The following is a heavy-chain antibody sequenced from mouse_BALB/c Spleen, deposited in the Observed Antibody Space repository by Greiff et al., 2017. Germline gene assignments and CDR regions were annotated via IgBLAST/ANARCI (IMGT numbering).Heavy chain of an antibody. CDR1: GFTFSSYT. CDR3: TRDTGNRAMDY. J-gene: IGHJ4*01. D-gene: IGHD2-14*01. Sequence: EAQGVESGGGLVKPGGSLKLSCAASGFTFSSYTMSWVRQTPEKRLEWVATISSGGSYTYYPDSVKGRFTISRDNAKNTLYLQMSSLKSEDTAMYYCTRDTGNRAMDYWGQGTSVTVSS. V-gene: IGHV5-6-4*01. CDR2: ISSGGSYT.